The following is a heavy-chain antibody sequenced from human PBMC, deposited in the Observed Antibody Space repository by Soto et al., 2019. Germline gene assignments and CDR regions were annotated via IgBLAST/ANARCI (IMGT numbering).Heavy chain of an antibody. D-gene: IGHD3-22*01. CDR2: IYHSGST. Sequence: QLQLQESGSGLVKPSQTLSLTYAVSGGSISSGGYSWSWIRQPPGKGLEWIGYIYHSGSTYYNPSLKSRVTISVDRSKNQFSLKLSSVTAADTAVYYCARGPRNYSFDYYDSSGYYYQDGYFDYWGQGTLVTVSS. CDR3: ARGPRNYSFDYYDSSGYYYQDGYFDY. V-gene: IGHV4-30-2*01. J-gene: IGHJ4*02. CDR1: GGSISSGGYS.